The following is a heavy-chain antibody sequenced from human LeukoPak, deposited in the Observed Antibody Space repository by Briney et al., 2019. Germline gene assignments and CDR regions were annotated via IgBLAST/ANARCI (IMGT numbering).Heavy chain of an antibody. CDR1: GFTFSSYG. CDR2: IRYDGSNK. V-gene: IGHV3-30*02. J-gene: IGHJ4*02. D-gene: IGHD6-19*01. Sequence: GGSLRLSCAASGFTFSSYGMHWVRQAPGKGLEWVAFIRYDGSNKYYADSVKGRFTISRDNSKNTLYLQMNSLRAEDTAVCYCAKERWGIVAGTDYWGQGTLVTVSS. CDR3: AKERWGIVAGTDY.